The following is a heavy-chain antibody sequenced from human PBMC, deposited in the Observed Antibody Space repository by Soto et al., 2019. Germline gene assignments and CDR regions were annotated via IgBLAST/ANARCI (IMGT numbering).Heavy chain of an antibody. V-gene: IGHV3-23*01. CDR2: ISGSGNTK. CDR3: TRDQGVLAPIRGEYFDY. D-gene: IGHD5-12*01. Sequence: EVHLLESGGGLVQPGGSLRLSCAASGFTFTAYAMNWVRQAPGQGLEWVSGISGSGNTKYYADSVKGRFTISRDNSNNTVYLQVNSLRVEDTALYYCTRDQGVLAPIRGEYFDYWGQGILVTVSS. CDR1: GFTFTAYA. J-gene: IGHJ4*02.